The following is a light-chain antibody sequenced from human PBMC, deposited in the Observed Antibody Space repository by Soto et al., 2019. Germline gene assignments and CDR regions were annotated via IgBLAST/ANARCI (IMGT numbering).Light chain of an antibody. CDR1: QDVLTN. CDR2: RAS. V-gene: IGKV3-15*01. J-gene: IGKJ1*01. CDR3: QQYNNWPKM. Sequence: EIVMTQSPATLSVSPGERATLSCRASQDVLTNLAWYQQKPGQSPRLLIYRASTRSTGVPARFSGSGSGKEFTLTISSLQSEDFAVYYCQQYNNWPKMFGQGTKVEIK.